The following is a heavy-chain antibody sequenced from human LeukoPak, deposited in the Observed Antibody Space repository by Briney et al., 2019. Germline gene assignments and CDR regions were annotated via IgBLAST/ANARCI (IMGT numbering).Heavy chain of an antibody. CDR2: IYPDDSDT. D-gene: IGHD1-26*01. J-gene: IGHJ4*02. CDR1: GNSFTSYW. CDR3: ARTSGLVGARTGWDYFDY. Sequence: PGESLKISCKGSGNSFTSYWIGWARQMPGKGLEWMGIIYPDDSDTRYSPSFKGQVTISADKSISTAYLQWSSLKASDTAMYYCARTSGLVGARTGWDYFDYWGQGTLVTVSS. V-gene: IGHV5-51*01.